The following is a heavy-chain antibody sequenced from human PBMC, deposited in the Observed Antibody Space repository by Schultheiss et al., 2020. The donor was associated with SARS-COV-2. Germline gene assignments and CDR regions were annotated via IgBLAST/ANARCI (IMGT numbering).Heavy chain of an antibody. CDR2: ISSSGSTI. CDR3: ARGIWLRFSTRETYYFDY. CDR1: GFTFSDYY. Sequence: GGSLRLSCAASGFTFSDYYMSWIRQAPGKGLEWVSYISSSGSTIYYADSVKGRFTISRDNAKNSLYLQMNSLRAEDTAVYYCARGIWLRFSTRETYYFDYWGQGTLVTVSS. D-gene: IGHD5-12*01. J-gene: IGHJ4*02. V-gene: IGHV3-11*01.